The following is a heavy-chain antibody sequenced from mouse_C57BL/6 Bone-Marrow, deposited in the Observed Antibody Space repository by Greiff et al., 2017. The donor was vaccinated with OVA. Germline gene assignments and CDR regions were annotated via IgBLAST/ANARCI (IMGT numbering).Heavy chain of an antibody. CDR3: ARDYYGSSPLAC. D-gene: IGHD1-1*01. CDR1: GFSLTSYG. J-gene: IGHJ3*01. Sequence: VKLQQSGPGLVQPSQTLSITCTVSGFSLTSYGVHWVRQSPGKGLEWLGVIWSDGSTDYNAAFISRLSISKDNSKSQVFFKMNSLQADDTAIYYCARDYYGSSPLACWREGTLVTVSA. V-gene: IGHV2-2*01. CDR2: IWSDGST.